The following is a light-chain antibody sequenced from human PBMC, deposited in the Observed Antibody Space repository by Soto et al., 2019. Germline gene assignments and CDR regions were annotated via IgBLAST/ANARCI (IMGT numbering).Light chain of an antibody. Sequence: EIVMTQSPATLSVSPGERATLSCRASQGIGDTLAWYQQKPGQSPRLIIYDASMRATGVPARFSGSGSGTGFTLTISSLQSEDVAVYYCQQYYNWPPWTFGQGTKVDI. CDR1: QGIGDT. J-gene: IGKJ1*01. CDR3: QQYYNWPPWT. V-gene: IGKV3-15*01. CDR2: DAS.